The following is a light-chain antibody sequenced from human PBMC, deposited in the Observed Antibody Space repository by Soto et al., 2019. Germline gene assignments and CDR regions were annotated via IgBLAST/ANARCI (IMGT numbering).Light chain of an antibody. Sequence: QSVLTQPPSASGSPGQSVTISRTGTSSDVGGYNYVSWYQQHPGKAPKLMIYEVSKRPSGVPDRFSGSKSGNTASLTVSGLQAEDEADYYCCSYAGSNNFPYVFGTGTKVTVL. CDR3: CSYAGSNNFPYV. CDR1: SSDVGGYNY. CDR2: EVS. J-gene: IGLJ1*01. V-gene: IGLV2-8*01.